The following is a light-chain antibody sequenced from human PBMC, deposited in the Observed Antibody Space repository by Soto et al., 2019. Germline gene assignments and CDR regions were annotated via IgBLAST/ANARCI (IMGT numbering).Light chain of an antibody. Sequence: EIVLTQSPGTLSLSPGDGATLSCRASQSVSSGYLAWYQQKPGQAPRLLIYGAYRRAAGIPDRFSGSGSGTDFTLSISRLEPEDFAEYWCQHYGNSPTFGQGTRVQIK. J-gene: IGKJ1*01. CDR2: GAY. V-gene: IGKV3-20*01. CDR1: QSVSSGY. CDR3: QHYGNSPT.